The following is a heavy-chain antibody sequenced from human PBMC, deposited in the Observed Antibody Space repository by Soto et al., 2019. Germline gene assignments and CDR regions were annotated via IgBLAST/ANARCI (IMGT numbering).Heavy chain of an antibody. J-gene: IGHJ3*01. CDR2: ISSTSSTM. CDR3: ARECSGGSCYGSFDL. CDR1: GFTFSSYS. V-gene: IGHV3-48*02. Sequence: EVQLVESGGGLIQPGGSLRLSCAASGFTFSSYSMNWVRQAPGKGLKRVSYISSTSSTMYYADSVKGRFSISRDNAKNSPYRQMNSLRDEDTAVYYCARECSGGSCYGSFDLWGQGTVVTVSS. D-gene: IGHD2-15*01.